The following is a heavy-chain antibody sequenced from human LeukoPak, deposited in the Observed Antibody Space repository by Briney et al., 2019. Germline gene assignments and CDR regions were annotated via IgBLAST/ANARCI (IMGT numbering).Heavy chain of an antibody. J-gene: IGHJ4*02. Sequence: GGSLRLSCAASGFSLSYYGIHWVRQAPGKGLEWVAVISSDGSYKYYADSVKGRFTISRDNSKNTLYLQINSPRAEDSAVYYCATSSGWYVYYFDYWGQGTLVTVSS. CDR3: ATSSGWYVYYFDY. D-gene: IGHD6-19*01. CDR1: GFSLSYYG. CDR2: ISSDGSYK. V-gene: IGHV3-30*03.